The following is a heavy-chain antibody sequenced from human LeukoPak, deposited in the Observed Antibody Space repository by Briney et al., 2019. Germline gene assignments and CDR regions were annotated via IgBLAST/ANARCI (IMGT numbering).Heavy chain of an antibody. CDR3: ARGKAFGGNDY. Sequence: VASVKVSCKAPGYTFTGYYMHWVRQAPGQGLEWMGWINPNSGGTNYAQKFQGWVTMTRDTSISTAYMELSRLRSDDTAVYYCARGKAFGGNDYWGQGTLVTVSS. CDR1: GYTFTGYY. D-gene: IGHD3-16*01. CDR2: INPNSGGT. V-gene: IGHV1-2*04. J-gene: IGHJ4*02.